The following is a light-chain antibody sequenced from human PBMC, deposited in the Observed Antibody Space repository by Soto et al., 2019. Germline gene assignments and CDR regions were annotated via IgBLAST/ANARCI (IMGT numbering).Light chain of an antibody. CDR3: SSYTSSSTLV. CDR2: EVS. V-gene: IGLV2-14*01. J-gene: IGLJ1*01. Sequence: QCALTQAASVSGSPGQSITISCTGTSSDVGGYNYVSWYQQYPGKVPKLMIYEVSNRPSGVSSRFSGSKSGDTASLTISGLQPEDEADYYCSSYTSSSTLVFGTGTKVTVL. CDR1: SSDVGGYNY.